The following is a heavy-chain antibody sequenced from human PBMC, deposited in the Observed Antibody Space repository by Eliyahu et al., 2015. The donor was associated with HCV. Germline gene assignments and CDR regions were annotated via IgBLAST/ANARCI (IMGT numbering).Heavy chain of an antibody. J-gene: IGHJ4*02. Sequence: ALVKPGGSLRLSCAASGFTFSSYSMNWVRQAPGKGLEWVSSISSSSSYIYYADSVKGRFTISRDNAKNSLYLQMNSLRAEDTAVYYCARAFYGDYPIPPYDDYWGQGTLVTVSS. CDR2: ISSSSSYI. D-gene: IGHD4-17*01. CDR3: ARAFYGDYPIPPYDDY. V-gene: IGHV3-21*01. CDR1: GFTFSSYS.